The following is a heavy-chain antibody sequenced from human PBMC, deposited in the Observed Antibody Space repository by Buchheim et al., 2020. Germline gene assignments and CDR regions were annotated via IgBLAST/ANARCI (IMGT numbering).Heavy chain of an antibody. Sequence: EVQLVESGGVMVQPGGSLRLSCAASGFTFDDYAMHWVRQAPGKGLEWVSLISWDGGSTYYADSVKGRFTISRDNSKNSLYLQMNSLRAEDTALYYCAKDGQRYCSSTSCYYFDYWGQGTL. D-gene: IGHD2-2*01. CDR1: GFTFDDYA. J-gene: IGHJ4*02. CDR2: ISWDGGST. CDR3: AKDGQRYCSSTSCYYFDY. V-gene: IGHV3-43D*03.